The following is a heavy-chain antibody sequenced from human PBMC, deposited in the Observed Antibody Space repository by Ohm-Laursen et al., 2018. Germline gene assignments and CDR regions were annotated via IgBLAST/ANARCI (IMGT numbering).Heavy chain of an antibody. J-gene: IGHJ4*02. CDR3: AKRIGGYGTFDY. V-gene: IGHV4-59*01. CDR2: IYYTGSS. Sequence: GTLSLTWTVSGDSIRSYYWTWIRQPPGQGLEWIGNIYYTGSSNYNPSLKSRVTMSVDTSKNQISLNLSSVTAADTAVYYCAKRIGGYGTFDYWGQGTLVTVSS. D-gene: IGHD1-26*01. CDR1: GDSIRSYY.